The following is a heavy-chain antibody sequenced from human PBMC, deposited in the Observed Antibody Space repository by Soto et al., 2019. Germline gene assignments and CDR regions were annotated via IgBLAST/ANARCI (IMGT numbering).Heavy chain of an antibody. J-gene: IGHJ6*02. CDR2: IYNGGNT. CDR3: ARDGSDSYGLDV. D-gene: IGHD3-10*01. V-gene: IGHV4-4*07. CDR1: GGSISIYY. Sequence: SETLSLTCTVSGGSISIYYWSWIRQSAGKGLEWIGRIYNGGNTQYNPSLKSRVTMSADTSKNQFSLRLNSVTAADTAVYYCARDGSDSYGLDVWGQGTPVTVSS.